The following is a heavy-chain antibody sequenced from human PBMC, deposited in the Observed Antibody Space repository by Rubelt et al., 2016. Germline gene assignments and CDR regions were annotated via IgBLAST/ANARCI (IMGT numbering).Heavy chain of an antibody. CDR3: ARDRSSSWQPHSYFDY. CDR1: GFTFSSYG. J-gene: IGHJ4*02. CDR2: IWYDGSNK. Sequence: GGGVVQPGRSLRLSCAASGFTFSSYGMHWVRQAPGKGLEWVAVIWYDGSNKYYADSVKGRFTISRDTSKNTLYLQMNSLRAEDTAVYYCARDRSSSWQPHSYFDYWGQGTLVTVSS. D-gene: IGHD6-13*01. V-gene: IGHV3-33*01.